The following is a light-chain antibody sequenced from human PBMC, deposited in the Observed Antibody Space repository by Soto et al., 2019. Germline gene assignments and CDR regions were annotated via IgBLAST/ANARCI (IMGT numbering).Light chain of an antibody. J-gene: IGLJ1*01. CDR3: CSYAGSSNCYV. CDR2: EVN. V-gene: IGLV2-23*02. Sequence: QSALTQPASVSGSPGQSITISCTGTSSDLGTYDLVSWYQQHPGKAPKVIIYEVNKRPSGVSNRFSGSKSGITASLTISGLQAEDEADYYCCSYAGSSNCYVFGRGTKVTVL. CDR1: SSDLGTYDL.